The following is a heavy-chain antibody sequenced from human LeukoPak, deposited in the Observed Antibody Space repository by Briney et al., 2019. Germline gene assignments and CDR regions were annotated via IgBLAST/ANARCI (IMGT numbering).Heavy chain of an antibody. CDR1: GDSVSSGSYY. D-gene: IGHD5-18*01. V-gene: IGHV4-61*01. CDR2: MSPSGTT. Sequence: SETLSLTCTVSGDSVSSGSYYLSWIRQPPGKGLDWIAYMSPSGTTNYNPSLKSRVTTSVDTSRTQFSLRLSSVTAADTAVYYCARGYSYGRSYYYYGMDVWGQGTTVTVSS. CDR3: ARGYSYGRSYYYYGMDV. J-gene: IGHJ6*02.